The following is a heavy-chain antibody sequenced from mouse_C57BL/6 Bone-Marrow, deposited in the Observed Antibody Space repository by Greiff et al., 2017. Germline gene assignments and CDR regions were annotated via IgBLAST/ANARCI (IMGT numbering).Heavy chain of an antibody. CDR2: IYPGDGDT. J-gene: IGHJ2*01. V-gene: IGHV1-82*01. CDR1: GYAFSSSW. CDR3: ARGAIYFDY. Sequence: VKLQESGPELVKPGASVKISCKASGYAFSSSWMNWVKQRPGQGLEWIGRIYPGDGDTNYNGKFKGKATLTADKSSSTAYMQLSSLTSEDSAVYFCARGAIYFDYWGQGTTLTVSS.